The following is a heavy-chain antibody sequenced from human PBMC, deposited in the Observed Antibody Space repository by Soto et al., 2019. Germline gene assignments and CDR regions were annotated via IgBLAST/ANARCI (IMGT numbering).Heavy chain of an antibody. CDR2: ISAYNGNT. CDR1: GYTFTSYG. CDR3: ARDIMRDDYGDADAFDI. V-gene: IGHV1-18*01. J-gene: IGHJ3*02. Sequence: ASVKVSCKASGYTFTSYGISWVRQAPGQGLEWMGWISAYNGNTNYAQKLQGRVTMTTDTSTSTAYMELRSLRSDDTAVYYCARDIMRDDYGDADAFDIWGQGTVVTVSS. D-gene: IGHD4-17*01.